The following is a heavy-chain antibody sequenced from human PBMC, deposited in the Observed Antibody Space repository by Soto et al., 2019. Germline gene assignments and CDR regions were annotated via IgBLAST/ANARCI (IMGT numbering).Heavy chain of an antibody. CDR1: GFTFSSYS. Sequence: EEQLVESGGGLVQPGGSLRLSCAASGFTFSSYSMNWVRQAPGKGLEWVSYISSSSSTIYYADSVKGRITISRDNAKNSLYLQMNSLGDEDTAVYYCARGEGDYVWGSYRTYNWFDPWGQGTLVTVSS. D-gene: IGHD3-16*02. J-gene: IGHJ5*02. CDR2: ISSSSSTI. CDR3: ARGEGDYVWGSYRTYNWFDP. V-gene: IGHV3-48*02.